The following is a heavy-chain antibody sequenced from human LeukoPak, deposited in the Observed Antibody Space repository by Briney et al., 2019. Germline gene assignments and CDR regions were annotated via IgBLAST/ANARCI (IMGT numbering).Heavy chain of an antibody. CDR1: GGSISSYY. Sequence: SETLSLTCTVSGGSISSYYWSWIRQPPGKGLEWIGYIYYSGSTNYNPSLKSRVTISVDTSRNQFSLKLSSVTAADTAVYYCARDGREVGPTGYWGQGTLVTVSS. D-gene: IGHD1-26*01. V-gene: IGHV4-59*12. J-gene: IGHJ4*02. CDR2: IYYSGST. CDR3: ARDGREVGPTGY.